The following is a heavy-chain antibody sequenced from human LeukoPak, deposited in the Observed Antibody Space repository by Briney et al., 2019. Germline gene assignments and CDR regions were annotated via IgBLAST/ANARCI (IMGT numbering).Heavy chain of an antibody. D-gene: IGHD1-1*01. Sequence: PGGSLRLSCAASGFTFSRFGIHWVRQAPGKGIQWVALISYDGSKTYYAASVKDRFTISRDNSKNTLYLQTNSRRTADTAVYYCARDSQRWSLENFYAMDVWGQGTTVSVSS. V-gene: IGHV3-30*03. CDR3: ARDSQRWSLENFYAMDV. CDR2: ISYDGSKT. CDR1: GFTFSRFG. J-gene: IGHJ6*02.